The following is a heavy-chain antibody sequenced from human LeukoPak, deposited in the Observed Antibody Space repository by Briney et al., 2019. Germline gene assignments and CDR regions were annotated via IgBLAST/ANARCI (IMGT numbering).Heavy chain of an antibody. CDR2: ISAYNGNT. V-gene: IGHV1-18*01. Sequence: GASVKVSCKASGYTFTSYGISWVRQAPGQGLEWMGWISAYNGNTNYAQKLQGRVTMTRDMSTSTVYMELSSVRSEDTAVYYCAKAMDSSSVSYMDVWGKGTTVTVSS. D-gene: IGHD6-6*01. CDR3: AKAMDSSSVSYMDV. J-gene: IGHJ6*03. CDR1: GYTFTSYG.